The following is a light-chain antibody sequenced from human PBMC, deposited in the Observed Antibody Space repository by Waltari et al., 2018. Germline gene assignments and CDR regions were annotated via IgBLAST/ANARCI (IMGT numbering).Light chain of an antibody. J-gene: IGLJ2*01. Sequence: SYVLTQPPSVSVAPGKTARITCGGDHIGGKTVQWYQQKAGQPPVLAIYCDSDRPSGIPERFSGSNSGNTATLTISRVEAGDEADYYCQAWDRDSDHRVFGGGTKLTVL. CDR3: QAWDRDSDHRV. V-gene: IGLV3-21*04. CDR2: CDS. CDR1: HIGGKT.